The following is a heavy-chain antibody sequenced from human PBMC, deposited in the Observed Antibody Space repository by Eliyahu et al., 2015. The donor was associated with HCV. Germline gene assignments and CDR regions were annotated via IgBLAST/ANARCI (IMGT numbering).Heavy chain of an antibody. CDR3: AGLPLSDAKIAARALSDY. Sequence: EVQLVESGGDLAEPGGSLSLSCAASGFPFXXXSLXWVRQAPGKGLEWISYISTSPQITYYADSVKGRFIIARDNAKNSLYLQMNSLRADDTAVYYCAGLPLSDAKIAARALSDYWGQGTMVTVSS. CDR1: GFPFXXXS. CDR2: ISTSPQIT. V-gene: IGHV3-48*01. D-gene: IGHD6-6*01. J-gene: IGHJ4*02.